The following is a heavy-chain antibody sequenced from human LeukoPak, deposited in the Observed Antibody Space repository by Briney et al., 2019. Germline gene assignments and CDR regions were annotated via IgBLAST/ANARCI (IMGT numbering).Heavy chain of an antibody. D-gene: IGHD2-2*01. Sequence: SETLSLTCTVSGGPISSYYWSWIRQPPGKGLEWIGYIYYSGSTNYNPSLKSRVTISVDTSKNQFSLKLSSVTAADTAVYYCARERTAARYGMDVWGQGTTVPVSS. CDR2: IYYSGST. V-gene: IGHV4-59*01. CDR3: ARERTAARYGMDV. CDR1: GGPISSYY. J-gene: IGHJ6*02.